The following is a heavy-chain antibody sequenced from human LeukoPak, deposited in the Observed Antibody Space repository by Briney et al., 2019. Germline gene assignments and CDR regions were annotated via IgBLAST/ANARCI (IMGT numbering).Heavy chain of an antibody. CDR2: ISGSGGGT. Sequence: GGSLTLSCAASGFTFSSYAVSWVCQAPGTGLEWVSTISGSGGGTYYANSVKGRFIISRDNSRNRLYLQMNSLRAEDTAVYYCAKDRGYDFWSPSGWFDPWGQGTLVTVSS. V-gene: IGHV3-23*01. J-gene: IGHJ5*02. CDR3: AKDRGYDFWSPSGWFDP. D-gene: IGHD3-3*01. CDR1: GFTFSSYA.